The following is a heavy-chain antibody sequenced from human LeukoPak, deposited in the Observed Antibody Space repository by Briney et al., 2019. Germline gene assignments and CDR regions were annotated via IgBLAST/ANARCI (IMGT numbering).Heavy chain of an antibody. CDR3: ARGRSLYYYYMDV. V-gene: IGHV1-18*03. CDR1: GYTFTNYG. CDR2: ISTYNGNT. J-gene: IGHJ6*03. Sequence: ASVKVSCKASGYTFTNYGISWVRQAPGQGLEWMGWISTYNGNTNYAQKFQGRVTMTTDTSTSTAYMELRSLRSDDMAVYYCARGRSLYYYYMDVWGKGTTVTVSS.